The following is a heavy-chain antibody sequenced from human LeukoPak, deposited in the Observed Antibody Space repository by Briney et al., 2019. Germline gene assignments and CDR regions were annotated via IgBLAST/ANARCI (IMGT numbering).Heavy chain of an antibody. D-gene: IGHD6-13*01. CDR3: AKSWYSSSWYRFDF. CDR2: IIPIFGTA. Sequence: ASVNVSCKASRGTFSSYAISWVRQAPGQGLEWMGGIIPIFGTANYAQQFQGRVTITADESTSTAYMELSSLRSEDTAVYYCAKSWYSSSWYRFDFWGQGTLVTVSS. V-gene: IGHV1-69*13. J-gene: IGHJ4*02. CDR1: RGTFSSYA.